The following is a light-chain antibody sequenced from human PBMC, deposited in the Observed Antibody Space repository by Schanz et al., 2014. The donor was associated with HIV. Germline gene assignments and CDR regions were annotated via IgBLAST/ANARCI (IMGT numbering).Light chain of an antibody. CDR1: STDVGGYDL. J-gene: IGLJ2*01. CDR3: AAWDDSLNGSVV. Sequence: QSALTQPASVSGSPGQSITISCTGSSTDVGGYDLVSWYQQHPGQVPKLMIYGVDKRPSGVPDRFSGSKSGTSASLAISGLQSEDEADYYCAAWDDSLNGSVVFGGGTKLTVL. CDR2: GVD. V-gene: IGLV2-14*02.